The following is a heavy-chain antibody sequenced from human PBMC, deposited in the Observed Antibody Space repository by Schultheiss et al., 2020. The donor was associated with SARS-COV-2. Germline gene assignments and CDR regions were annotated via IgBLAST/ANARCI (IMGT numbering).Heavy chain of an antibody. CDR3: ARDLGKRWLQLDY. D-gene: IGHD5-24*01. Sequence: GGSLRLSCAASGFTFSGSALHWVRQAAGKGLEWVAVISYDGSNKYYADSVKGRFTISRDNSKNTLYLQMNSLRAEDTAVYYCARDLGKRWLQLDYWGQGTLVTVSS. CDR1: GFTFSGSA. V-gene: IGHV3-30*04. CDR2: ISYDGSNK. J-gene: IGHJ4*02.